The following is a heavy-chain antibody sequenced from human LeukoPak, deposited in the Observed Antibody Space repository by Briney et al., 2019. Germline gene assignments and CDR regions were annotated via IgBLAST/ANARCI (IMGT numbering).Heavy chain of an antibody. Sequence: SEILSLTCAVYGGSFSGYYWSWIRQPPGKGLEWIGEINHSGSTNYNPSLKSRVTISVDTSKNQFSLKLSSVTAADTAVYYCARRGSSGYYPLDYWGQGTLVTVSS. CDR1: GGSFSGYY. CDR2: INHSGST. V-gene: IGHV4-34*01. CDR3: ARRGSSGYYPLDY. J-gene: IGHJ4*02. D-gene: IGHD3-22*01.